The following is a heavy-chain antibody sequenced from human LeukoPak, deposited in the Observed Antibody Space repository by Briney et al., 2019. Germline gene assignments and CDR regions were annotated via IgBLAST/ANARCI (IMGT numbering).Heavy chain of an antibody. CDR1: GGSISSHY. V-gene: IGHV4-59*11. J-gene: IGHJ5*02. D-gene: IGHD3-22*01. CDR2: IYYSGSS. CDR3: ARLYDSSGYSNWLDP. Sequence: SETLSLTCTVSGGSISSHYWSWIRQPPGKGLEWIGYIYYSGSSKYNPSLKSRVTISVDTSRNQFSLKLSSVTAADTAVYYCARLYDSSGYSNWLDPLVQGTLVTVPS.